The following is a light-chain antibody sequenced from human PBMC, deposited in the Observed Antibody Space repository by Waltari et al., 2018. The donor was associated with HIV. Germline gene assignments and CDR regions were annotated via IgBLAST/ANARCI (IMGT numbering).Light chain of an antibody. CDR3: QQYYSTPYT. J-gene: IGKJ2*01. V-gene: IGKV4-1*01. CDR2: WAS. Sequence: DIVMTQSPDSLAVSLGERATINCKSSQSVLYSSTNKNSLAWYQQKSGQPPKLLIYWASSRESGVPDRFSGSGSGTDFTLTISSLQAEDAAVYYCQQYYSTPYTFGQGTKLEIK. CDR1: QSVLYSSTNKNS.